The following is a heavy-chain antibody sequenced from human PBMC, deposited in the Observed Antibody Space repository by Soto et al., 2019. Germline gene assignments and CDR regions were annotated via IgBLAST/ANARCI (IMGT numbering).Heavy chain of an antibody. V-gene: IGHV3-48*02. D-gene: IGHD1-26*01. CDR2: ISSCSSTI. J-gene: IGHJ3*02. CDR3: ARDASWVLYAFDI. Sequence: EVQLVESGGGLVQPGGSLRLSCAASGFTFSSYDMNWVRKAPGKGLEWVSYISSCSSTIYYADSVKGRFTISRDNAKNSLYLQMNSLRDEDTAVYYGARDASWVLYAFDIWGQGTMVTVSS. CDR1: GFTFSSYD.